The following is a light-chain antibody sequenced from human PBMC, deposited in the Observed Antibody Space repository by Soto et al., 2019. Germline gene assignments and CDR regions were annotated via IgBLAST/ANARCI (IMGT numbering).Light chain of an antibody. V-gene: IGLV6-57*04. CDR1: SGSIASNY. CDR3: ISYTVSRSYV. Sequence: NFMLTQPHSVSESPGKTVTISCTRSSGSIASNYVQWYQQRPGSAPTTVIYEDNQRPSGVPDRFSGSIDSSSNSASLTISGLKTEDEADYYCISYTVSRSYVFGTGTKLTVL. CDR2: EDN. J-gene: IGLJ1*01.